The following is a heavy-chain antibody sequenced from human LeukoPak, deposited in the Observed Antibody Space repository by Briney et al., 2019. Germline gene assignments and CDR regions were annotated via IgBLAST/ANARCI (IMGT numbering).Heavy chain of an antibody. J-gene: IGHJ3*02. V-gene: IGHV4-39*01. D-gene: IGHD3-3*01. Sequence: PSETLSLTCTVTGDSITSRTYYWAWIRQPAGKGLEWIGTIYYSGTTYYNPSLKSRVTISLDTSSNQLSLGLTSVIAIDTAIYYCARHRYYDSWVHTGAFDIWGHGTTVTVSS. CDR1: GDSITSRTYY. CDR3: ARHRYYDSWVHTGAFDI. CDR2: IYYSGTT.